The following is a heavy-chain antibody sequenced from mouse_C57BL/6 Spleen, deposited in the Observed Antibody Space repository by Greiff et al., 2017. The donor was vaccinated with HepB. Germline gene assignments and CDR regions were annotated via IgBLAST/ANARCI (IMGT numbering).Heavy chain of an antibody. CDR1: GYTFTDYE. CDR2: IDPETGGT. CDR3: TRALIYYGSSYVGAMDY. D-gene: IGHD1-1*01. J-gene: IGHJ4*01. V-gene: IGHV1-15*01. Sequence: LQESGAELVRPGASVTLSCKASGYTFTDYEMHWVKQTPVHGLEWIGAIDPETGGTAYDQKFKGKAILTADKSSSTAYMELRSLTSEDSAVYYGTRALIYYGSSYVGAMDYWGQGTSVTVSS.